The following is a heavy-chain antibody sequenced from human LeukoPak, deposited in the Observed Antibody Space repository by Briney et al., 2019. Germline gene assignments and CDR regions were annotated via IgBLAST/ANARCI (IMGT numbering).Heavy chain of an antibody. CDR1: GGSISSYY. D-gene: IGHD6-6*01. CDR2: IYYSGST. Sequence: PSETLSLTCSVSGGSISSYYWSWIRQPPGKGLEWIGYIYYSGSTNYNPSLKSRVTISVDTSKNQFSLKLSSVTAADTAVYYCASTLDPYSSSSAYFDYWGQGTLVTVSS. CDR3: ASTLDPYSSSSAYFDY. V-gene: IGHV4-59*08. J-gene: IGHJ4*02.